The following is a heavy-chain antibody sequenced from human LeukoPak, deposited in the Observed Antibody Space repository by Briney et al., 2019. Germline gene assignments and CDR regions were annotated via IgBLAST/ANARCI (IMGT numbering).Heavy chain of an antibody. V-gene: IGHV3-11*04. J-gene: IGHJ4*02. CDR1: GFTFSDYY. D-gene: IGHD3-10*01. Sequence: GGSLRLSCAASGFTFSDYYMSWIRQAPGKGLEWVSYITSSGSTIYYADSVKGRFTISRDNAKNSLYLQMNSLRAEDTAVFYCAKVGPNTMVRGESPNFDYWGQGTLVTVSS. CDR3: AKVGPNTMVRGESPNFDY. CDR2: ITSSGSTI.